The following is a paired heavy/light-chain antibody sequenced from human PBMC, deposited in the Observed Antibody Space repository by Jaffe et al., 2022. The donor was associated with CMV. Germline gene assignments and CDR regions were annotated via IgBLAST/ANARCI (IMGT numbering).Heavy chain of an antibody. D-gene: IGHD3-22*01. CDR3: ARHGYYDSSGYYYLDAFDI. V-gene: IGHV4-39*01. J-gene: IGHJ3*02. CDR2: IYYSGST. Sequence: QLQLQESGPGLVKPSETLSLTCTVSGGSISSSSYYWGWIRQPPGKGLEWIGSIYYSGSTYYNPSLKSRVTISVDTSKNQFSLKLSSVTAADTAVYYCARHGYYDSSGYYYLDAFDIWGQGTMVTVSS. CDR1: GGSISSSSYY.
Light chain of an antibody. CDR2: AAS. J-gene: IGKJ4*01. Sequence: DIQMTQSPSSLSASVGDRVTITCRASQGISNSLAWYQQKPGKAPKLLLYAASRLESGVPSRFSGSGSGTDYTLTISSLQPEDFATYYCQQYYSTLTFGGGTKVEIK. CDR1: QGISNS. CDR3: QQYYSTLT. V-gene: IGKV1-NL1*01.